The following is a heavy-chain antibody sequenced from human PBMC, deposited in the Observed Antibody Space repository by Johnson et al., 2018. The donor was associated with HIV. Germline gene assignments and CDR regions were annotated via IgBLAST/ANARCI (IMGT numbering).Heavy chain of an antibody. J-gene: IGHJ3*02. D-gene: IGHD6-13*01. CDR1: GFTVGTKY. V-gene: IGHV3-66*01. CDR2: IYSGGST. CDR3: ARGKGAAVGLDAFDI. Sequence: VQLVESGGGLVQPGGSLRLSCVASGFTVGTKYMSWIRQAPGKGLEWVSVIYSGGSTYYADSMKGRFTISRDNARNSLYLQMNSLRAEDTALYYGARGKGAAVGLDAFDIWGQGTMVTVSS.